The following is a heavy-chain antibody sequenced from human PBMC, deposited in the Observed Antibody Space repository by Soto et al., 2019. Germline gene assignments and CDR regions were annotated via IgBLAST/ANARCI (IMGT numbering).Heavy chain of an antibody. CDR1: GFTFDDFA. Sequence: EVHLVESGGGLAQPGRSLRLSCAASGFTFDDFAMHWVRRVPGKGLEWVSSITWNGKSTGYADSGKGRFIISRDNAKNSLSLQMNSLRREDTALYYCAKGGPDAFCGGGRCYFESWGQGTHVTVSS. CDR2: ITWNGKST. J-gene: IGHJ4*02. D-gene: IGHD2-21*01. V-gene: IGHV3-9*01. CDR3: AKGGPDAFCGGGRCYFES.